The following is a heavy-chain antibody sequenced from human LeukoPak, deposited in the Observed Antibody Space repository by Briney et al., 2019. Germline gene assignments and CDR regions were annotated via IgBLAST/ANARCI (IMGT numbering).Heavy chain of an antibody. CDR2: ISSNGGST. CDR3: ARGEVRFLEWLLFFDY. CDR1: GFTFSSYA. D-gene: IGHD3-3*01. Sequence: PGGSLRLSCAASGFTFSSYAMHWVRQAPGKGVEYVSAISSNGGSTYYAKSVKGRFTISSDNSKTTLYLQMGSLRAEDMAVYYCARGEVRFLEWLLFFDYWGQGTLVTVSS. V-gene: IGHV3-64*01. J-gene: IGHJ4*02.